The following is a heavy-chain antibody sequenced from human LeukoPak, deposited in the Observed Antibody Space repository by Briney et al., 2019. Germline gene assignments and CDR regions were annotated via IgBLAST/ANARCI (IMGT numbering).Heavy chain of an antibody. V-gene: IGHV3-23*01. CDR1: GFTFSSYA. CDR2: ISGSGGST. D-gene: IGHD3-22*01. J-gene: IGHJ3*02. CDR3: AAAESSGYDAFDI. Sequence: GSLRLSCAASGFTFSSYAMSWVRQAPGKGLEWVSAISGSGGSTYYADSVKGRFTISRDNSKNTLYLQMNSLRAEDTAVYYCAAAESSGYDAFDIWGQGTMVTVSS.